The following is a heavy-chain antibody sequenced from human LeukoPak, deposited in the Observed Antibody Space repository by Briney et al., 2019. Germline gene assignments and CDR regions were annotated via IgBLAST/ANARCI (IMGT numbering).Heavy chain of an antibody. CDR3: ARDREHSGPDAYYYYYMAV. CDR1: GFTFSSYG. J-gene: IGHJ6*03. CDR2: ISYDGSNK. V-gene: IGHV3-30*03. Sequence: GGSLRLSCAASGFTFSSYGMHWVRQAPGKGLEWVAVISYDGSNKYYADSVKGRFTISRDNSKNTLYLQMNSLRAEDTAVYYCARDREHSGPDAYYYYYMAVWGKGTTVTVSS. D-gene: IGHD5-12*01.